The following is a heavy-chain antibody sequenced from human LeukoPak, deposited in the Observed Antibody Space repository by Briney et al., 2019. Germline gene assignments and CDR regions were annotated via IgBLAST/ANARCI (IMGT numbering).Heavy chain of an antibody. D-gene: IGHD3-3*01. V-gene: IGHV4-30-2*01. CDR2: IYHSGST. CDR3: ARVAFYDFWSGYYTGIGKERTYNWSDP. J-gene: IGHJ5*02. CDR1: GGSISSGGYS. Sequence: SQTLSLTCAVSGGSISSGGYSWSWIRQPPGKGLEWIGYIYHSGSTYYNPSLKSRVTISVDRSKNQFSLKLSSVTAADTAVYYCARVAFYDFWSGYYTGIGKERTYNWSDPWGQGTLVTVSS.